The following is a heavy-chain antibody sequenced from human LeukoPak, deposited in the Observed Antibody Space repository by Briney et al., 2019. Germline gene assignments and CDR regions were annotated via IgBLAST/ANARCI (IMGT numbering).Heavy chain of an antibody. CDR1: GYIFITYA. J-gene: IGHJ5*01. Sequence: ASVKVSCKASGYIFITYALNWVRQAPGQGLEWMGWINTNTGNPTYAQEFTGRFVFSLDTSVNTAYLEISSLKAEDTAMYYCARAYFSDGSGSRNWFDPWGEGTTVTVS. V-gene: IGHV7-4-1*02. CDR3: ARAYFSDGSGSRNWFDP. CDR2: INTNTGNP. D-gene: IGHD3-22*01.